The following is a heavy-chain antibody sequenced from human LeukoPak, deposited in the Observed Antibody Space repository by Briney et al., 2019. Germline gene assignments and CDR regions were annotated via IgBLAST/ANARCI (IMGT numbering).Heavy chain of an antibody. D-gene: IGHD1-26*01. V-gene: IGHV4-39*01. Sequence: KPSETLSLTCTVSGGSISSSSYYWGWIRQPPGKGLEWIGSIYYSGSTYYNPSLKSRVTISVDTSKNQFSLKLSSVTAADTAVYYCARLGGSGSDDFEHWGQGTLVTVSS. CDR2: IYYSGST. CDR3: ARLGGSGSDDFEH. J-gene: IGHJ1*01. CDR1: GGSISSSSYY.